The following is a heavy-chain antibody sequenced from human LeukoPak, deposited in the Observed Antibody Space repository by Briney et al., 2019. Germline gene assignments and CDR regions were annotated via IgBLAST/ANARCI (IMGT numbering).Heavy chain of an antibody. CDR3: ARDVDDTEH. J-gene: IGHJ1*01. Sequence: GGSLRLSCAASGFTVSSNYMSWVRQAPGKGLEWVSVIYSDDNTHYADSVKGRFTISRDNSKNTLYLQMNSLRAEDTAVYYCARDVDDTEHWGQGTLVTVSS. CDR1: GFTVSSNY. CDR2: IYSDDNT. D-gene: IGHD3-22*01. V-gene: IGHV3-53*01.